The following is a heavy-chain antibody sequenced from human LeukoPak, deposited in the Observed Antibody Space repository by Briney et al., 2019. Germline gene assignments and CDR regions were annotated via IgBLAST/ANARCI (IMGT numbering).Heavy chain of an antibody. D-gene: IGHD6-6*01. V-gene: IGHV7-4-1*02. CDR3: ARDFRGSSSSSLGKFYYFDY. J-gene: IGHJ4*02. CDR2: INTNTGNP. Sequence: ASVKVSCKASGYILTNYAMNWVRQAPGQGLEWMGWINTNTGNPTYAQGFTGRFVFSLDTSVSTAYLQISSLKAEDTAVYYCARDFRGSSSSSLGKFYYFDYWGQGTLVTVSS. CDR1: GYILTNYA.